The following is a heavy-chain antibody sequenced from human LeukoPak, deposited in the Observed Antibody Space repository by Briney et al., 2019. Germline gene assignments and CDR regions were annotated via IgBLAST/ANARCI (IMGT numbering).Heavy chain of an antibody. V-gene: IGHV4-59*01. CDR3: ARWGSIAVARFDY. CDR2: IYYTGST. J-gene: IGHJ4*02. D-gene: IGHD6-6*01. Sequence: SETLTLTCTVSGGSISSYYWSWIRQPPGKGLEWIGYIYYTGSTNYNPSLTSRVNISVDTSKNQFSLNLTSVTAADTAVYYCARWGSIAVARFDYWGQGTLVTVSS. CDR1: GGSISSYY.